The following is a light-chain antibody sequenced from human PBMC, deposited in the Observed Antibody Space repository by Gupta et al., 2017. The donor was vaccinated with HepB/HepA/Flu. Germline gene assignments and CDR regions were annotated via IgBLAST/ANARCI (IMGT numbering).Light chain of an antibody. J-gene: IGKJ1*01. CDR2: GTT. Sequence: DIQMTQSPSSLSASVRDRVSITCRASQNISLYLNWYQHKPGIAPKLLIYGTTNLRTAVPSRFSVSGSGTDFTLTISSLQPEDFATYICQQTYTVPWTFGQGTKV. CDR3: QQTYTVPWT. V-gene: IGKV1-39*01. CDR1: QNISLY.